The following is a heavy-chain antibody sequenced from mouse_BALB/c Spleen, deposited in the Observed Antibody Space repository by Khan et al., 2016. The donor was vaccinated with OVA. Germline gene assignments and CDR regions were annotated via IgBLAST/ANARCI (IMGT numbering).Heavy chain of an antibody. D-gene: IGHD1-1*01. CDR3: ARSTTVYTRDY. J-gene: IGHJ4*01. CDR2: INPSSGYT. V-gene: IGHV1-4*01. Sequence: QVQLQQSGAELARPGASVKMSCKASGYTFTSNTMHWVKQRPGQGLEWIGYINPSSGYTNYNQNFKDKATLTADKSSSTAYMQLSSLTSEDSAVYYFARSTTVYTRDYWVQGTSVTVSS. CDR1: GYTFTSNT.